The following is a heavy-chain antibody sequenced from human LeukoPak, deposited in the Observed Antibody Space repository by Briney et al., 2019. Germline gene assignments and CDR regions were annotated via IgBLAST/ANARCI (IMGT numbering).Heavy chain of an antibody. CDR2: INPSGGST. J-gene: IGHJ4*02. V-gene: IGHV1-46*01. CDR1: GYTFTSYY. CDR3: RVAKATFDY. Sequence: ASVKVSCTASGYTFTSYYMHWVRQAPGQGLEWMGIINPSGGSTSYAQKFQGRVTMTRDMSTSTVYMELSSLRSDDTAVYYCRVAKATFDYWGQGTLVTVSS. D-gene: IGHD2-15*01.